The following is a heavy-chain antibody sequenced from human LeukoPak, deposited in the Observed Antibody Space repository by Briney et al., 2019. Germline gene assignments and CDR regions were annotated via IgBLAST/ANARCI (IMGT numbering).Heavy chain of an antibody. V-gene: IGHV3-23*01. CDR2: ISGSGGST. CDR1: GFTFSSYA. D-gene: IGHD2-2*01. Sequence: GGSLRLSCAASGFTFSSYAMSWVRQAPGKGLEWVSAISGSGGSTYYADSVKGRFTISRDNSKNTLYLQMNSLRAEGTAVYYCAKVPVVPAAPRVYYFDYWGQGTLVTVSS. CDR3: AKVPVVPAAPRVYYFDY. J-gene: IGHJ4*02.